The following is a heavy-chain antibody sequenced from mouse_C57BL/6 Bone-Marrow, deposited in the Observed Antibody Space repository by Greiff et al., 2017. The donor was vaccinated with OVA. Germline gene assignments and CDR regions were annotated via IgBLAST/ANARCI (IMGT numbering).Heavy chain of an antibody. CDR1: GFTFSNYW. D-gene: IGHD2-4*01. J-gene: IGHJ3*01. V-gene: IGHV6-3*01. CDR2: IRLKSDNYAT. Sequence: EVKVEESGGGLVQPGGSMKLSCVASGFTFSNYWMNWVRQSPEKGLEWVAQIRLKSDNYATHYAESVKGRFTISRDDSKSSVYLQMNNLRAEDTGIYYCTGPYDYWFAYWGQGTLVTVSA. CDR3: TGPYDYWFAY.